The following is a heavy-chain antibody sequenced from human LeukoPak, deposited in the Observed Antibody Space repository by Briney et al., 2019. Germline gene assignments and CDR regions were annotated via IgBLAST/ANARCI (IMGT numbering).Heavy chain of an antibody. D-gene: IGHD2-2*01. J-gene: IGHJ4*02. CDR3: ARWGQLLLNYYFDY. CDR2: ISSSSSYI. V-gene: IGHV3-21*01. Sequence: GGSLRLSCAASGFTFSSYSVNWVRQAPGKRLEWVSSISSSSSYIYYADSVKGRFTISRDNAKNSLYLQMNSLRAEDTAVYYCARWGQLLLNYYFDYWGQGTLVTVSS. CDR1: GFTFSSYS.